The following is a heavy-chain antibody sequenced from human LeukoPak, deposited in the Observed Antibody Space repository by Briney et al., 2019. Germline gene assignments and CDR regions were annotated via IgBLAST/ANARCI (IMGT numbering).Heavy chain of an antibody. CDR3: ANGTNWFDP. D-gene: IGHD1-14*01. CDR1: GASINSDNYY. V-gene: IGHV4-61*02. Sequence: SETLSLTCTVSGASINSDNYYWSWIRQPAGKGLEWIGRIYTTGSTNYNPSRNSRISISVETDKNAFSLKLSSVTAADTAVYYCANGTNWFDPWGQGTLVTVSS. J-gene: IGHJ5*02. CDR2: IYTTGST.